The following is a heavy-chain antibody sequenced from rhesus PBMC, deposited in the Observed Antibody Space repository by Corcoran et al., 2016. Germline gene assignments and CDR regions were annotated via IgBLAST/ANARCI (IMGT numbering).Heavy chain of an antibody. J-gene: IGHJ1*01. D-gene: IGHD6-25*01. CDR3: ARVLSGSWNGGYFEF. V-gene: IGHV2-95*01. Sequence: QVTLKESGPALVKPTQTLTLTCTLSGFSISTSGTGVGWIRRPPGKALQWLASIYWNDNKYYSTSLKSRLTLPKDPSTNQVVLTLTKMDPVDPATYYCARVLSGSWNGGYFEFWGQGALVTVSS. CDR1: GFSISTSGTG. CDR2: IYWNDNK.